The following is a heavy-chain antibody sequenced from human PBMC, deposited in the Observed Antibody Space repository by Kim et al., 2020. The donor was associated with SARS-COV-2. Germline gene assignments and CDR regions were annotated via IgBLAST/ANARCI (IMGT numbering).Heavy chain of an antibody. CDR2: ISSSSSYI. CDR1: GFTFSSYS. J-gene: IGHJ4*02. CDR3: ARSTNGGNPEGY. D-gene: IGHD2-8*01. Sequence: GGSLRLSCAASGFTFSSYSMNWVRQAPGKGLEWVSSISSSSSYIYYADSVKGRFTISRDNAKNSLYLKMNSLRAEDTAVYYCARSTNGGNPEGYWGQGTLVTVSS. V-gene: IGHV3-21*01.